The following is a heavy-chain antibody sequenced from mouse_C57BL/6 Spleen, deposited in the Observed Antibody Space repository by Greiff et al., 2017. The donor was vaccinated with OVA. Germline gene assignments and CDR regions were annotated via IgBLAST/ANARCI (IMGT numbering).Heavy chain of an antibody. Sequence: VQLQQPGAELVKPGASVKMSCKASGYTFTSYWITWVKQRPGQGLEWIGDIYPGSGSTNYNEKFKSKATLTVDPYSSTAYMQLSSLTSKDSAVNYCSGVVYDGAWFAYWGQGTLVTVSA. CDR1: GYTFTSYW. J-gene: IGHJ3*01. CDR2: IYPGSGST. D-gene: IGHD2-12*01. V-gene: IGHV1-55*01. CDR3: SGVVYDGAWFAY.